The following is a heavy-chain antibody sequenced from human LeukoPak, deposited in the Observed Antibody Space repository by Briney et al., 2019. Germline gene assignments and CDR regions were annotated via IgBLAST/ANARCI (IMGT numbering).Heavy chain of an antibody. V-gene: IGHV3-30-3*01. D-gene: IGHD3-22*01. CDR2: ISYDGSNK. CDR3: ARRGITMIGGDAFEF. J-gene: IGHJ3*01. CDR1: GFTFSSYA. Sequence: GRSLRLSCAASGFTFSSYAMHWVRQAPGKGLEWVAVISYDGSNKYYADSVKGRFTISRDNSKNTLYLQMNSLRAEDTAVYYCARRGITMIGGDAFEFWGQGTMVTVSS.